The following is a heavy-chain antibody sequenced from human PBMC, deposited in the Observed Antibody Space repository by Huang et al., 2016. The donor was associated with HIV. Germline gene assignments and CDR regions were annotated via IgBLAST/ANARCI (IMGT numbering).Heavy chain of an antibody. CDR2: LMPVFDSP. Sequence: QVQLLQSGAEVKKPGSSVKVSCKASGGHFRSYSIAWVRQAPGQGLEWMASLMPVFDSPNDAQKLQGRVRVTADESTSTVYMELRDLRPDDTAVYFCARGSLEYSVSSSLDYWGQGTHVTVSS. J-gene: IGHJ4*02. CDR1: GGHFRSYS. V-gene: IGHV1-69*13. CDR3: ARGSLEYSVSSSLDY. D-gene: IGHD4-4*01.